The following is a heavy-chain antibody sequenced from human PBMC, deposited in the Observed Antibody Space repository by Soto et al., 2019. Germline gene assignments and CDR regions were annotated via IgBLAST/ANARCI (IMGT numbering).Heavy chain of an antibody. V-gene: IGHV3-23*01. CDR2: ISGSGGNT. D-gene: IGHD1-26*01. CDR1: GFTFSNYA. J-gene: IGHJ4*02. CDR3: AKVQGRYRGTEGY. Sequence: EVQVLESGGGMVQPGGSLRLSCAASGFTFSNYAMSWVRQAPGKGLEWVSVISGSGGNTNYADSVRGRFTISRDNSKSMLYLQMDCLRAEDTAVYYCAKVQGRYRGTEGYWGQGTLVTGSS.